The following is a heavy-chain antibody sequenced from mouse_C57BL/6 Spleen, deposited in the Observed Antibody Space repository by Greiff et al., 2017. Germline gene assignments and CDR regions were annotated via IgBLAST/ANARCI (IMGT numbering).Heavy chain of an antibody. CDR3: ARARDYDGYYAMDD. Sequence: QVQLQQPGAELVKPGASVKMSCKASGYTFTSYWITWVKQRPGQGLEWIGDIYPGSGSTNYNEKFKSKATLTVDTSSSTAYMQLSSLTSEDSAVYYAARARDYDGYYAMDDWGPGASVTGSS. CDR1: GYTFTSYW. CDR2: IYPGSGST. V-gene: IGHV1-55*01. J-gene: IGHJ4*01. D-gene: IGHD2-4*01.